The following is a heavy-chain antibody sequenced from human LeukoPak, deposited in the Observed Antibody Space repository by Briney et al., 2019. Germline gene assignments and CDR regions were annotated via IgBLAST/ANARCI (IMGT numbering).Heavy chain of an antibody. V-gene: IGHV1-3*04. D-gene: IGHD6-13*01. CDR2: INTDNGNT. CDR3: ARDFSSLGFDY. J-gene: IGHJ4*02. Sequence: ASVKVSCKASGYTFTSYGISWVRQAPGQRLEWLGWINTDNGNTNYSQKFQGRVTITRDTSASTAYMELSSLRSEDTALYYCARDFSSLGFDYWGQGILVTVSS. CDR1: GYTFTSYG.